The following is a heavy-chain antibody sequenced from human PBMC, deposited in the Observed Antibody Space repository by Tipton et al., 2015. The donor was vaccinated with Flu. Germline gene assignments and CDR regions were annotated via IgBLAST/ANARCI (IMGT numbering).Heavy chain of an antibody. D-gene: IGHD2-15*01. V-gene: IGHV4-39*01. CDR3: ATKEVSYCSGGSCYSYYFDY. Sequence: TLSLTCTVSGGSISSSCYYWGWIRQPPGKGLEWIGSIYYSGSTYYNPSLKSRVTISVDTSKNQFSLKLSSVTAADTAVYYCATKEVSYCSGGSCYSYYFDYWGQGTLVTVSS. CDR1: GGSISSSCYY. CDR2: IYYSGST. J-gene: IGHJ4*02.